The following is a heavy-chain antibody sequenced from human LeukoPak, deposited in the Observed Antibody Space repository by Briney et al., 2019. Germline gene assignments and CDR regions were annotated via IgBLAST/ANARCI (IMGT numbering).Heavy chain of an antibody. J-gene: IGHJ6*03. D-gene: IGHD3-3*01. CDR2: IYTSGST. V-gene: IGHV4-61*02. CDR1: GGSISSGSYY. Sequence: SQTLSLTCTVSGGSISSGSYYWSWIRQPAGKGLEWLGRIYTSGSTNYNPSLKSRVTISVDTSKNQFSLKLSSVTAADTAVYYCARDSEDDFWSGYHYMDVWGKGTTVTVSS. CDR3: ARDSEDDFWSGYHYMDV.